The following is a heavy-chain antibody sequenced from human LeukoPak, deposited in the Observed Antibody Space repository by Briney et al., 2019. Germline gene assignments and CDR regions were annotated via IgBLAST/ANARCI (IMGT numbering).Heavy chain of an antibody. J-gene: IGHJ4*02. D-gene: IGHD1-26*01. Sequence: ASVKVSCKASGYTFTGYYMHWVRQAPGQGLEWVGWINPNSGGTNYAQKFQGRVTMTRDTSISTAYMELSRLRSDDTAVYYCARDRRVGATTLLYYFDYWGQGTLVTVSS. V-gene: IGHV1-2*02. CDR3: ARDRRVGATTLLYYFDY. CDR2: INPNSGGT. CDR1: GYTFTGYY.